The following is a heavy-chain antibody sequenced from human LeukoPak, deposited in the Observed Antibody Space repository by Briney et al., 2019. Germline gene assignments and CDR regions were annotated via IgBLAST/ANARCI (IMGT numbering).Heavy chain of an antibody. CDR1: GGSISSGTYY. D-gene: IGHD2-2*01. Sequence: PSETLSLTCTVSGGSISSGTYYWSWIRQPPGKGLEWIGYISHSGSTYCNPSLKSRVTISVDRSKNQFSLKLSSVTAADTAVYYCARAQSSTRTPNWYFDLWGRGTLVTVSS. J-gene: IGHJ2*01. V-gene: IGHV4-30-2*01. CDR2: ISHSGST. CDR3: ARAQSSTRTPNWYFDL.